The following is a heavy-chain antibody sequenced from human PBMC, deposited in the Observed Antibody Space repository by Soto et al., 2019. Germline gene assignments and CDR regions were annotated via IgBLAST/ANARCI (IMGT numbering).Heavy chain of an antibody. CDR1: GFTFSDYY. D-gene: IGHD3-22*01. CDR2: ISSSSSYT. Sequence: GGSLRLSCAASGFTFSDYYMSWIRQAPGKGLEWVSYISSSSSYTNYADSVKGRFTISRDNAKNSLYLQMNSLRAEDTAVYYCARAGNVYYYDSSGYLLGYWGQGTLVTVSS. J-gene: IGHJ4*02. CDR3: ARAGNVYYYDSSGYLLGY. V-gene: IGHV3-11*05.